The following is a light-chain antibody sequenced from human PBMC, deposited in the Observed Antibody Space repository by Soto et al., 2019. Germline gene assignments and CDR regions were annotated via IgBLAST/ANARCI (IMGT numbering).Light chain of an antibody. CDR1: TSNFGAGYD. Sequence: QPVLTQPPSVSGAPGQRVTISCTGSTSNFGAGYDVNWYQQLPGTAPKLLIYANSDRPSGVPDRFSGSKSGTSASLAITGLRAEDEADYYCQSYDTSLTVVFGGGTQLTVL. V-gene: IGLV1-40*01. J-gene: IGLJ7*01. CDR3: QSYDTSLTVV. CDR2: ANS.